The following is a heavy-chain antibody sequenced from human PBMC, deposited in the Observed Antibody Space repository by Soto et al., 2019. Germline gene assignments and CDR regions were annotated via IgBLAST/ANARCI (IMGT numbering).Heavy chain of an antibody. CDR1: GGSISSGDYY. Sequence: PSETLSLTCTVSGGSISSGDYYWSWIRQPPGKGLEWIGYVYYSGSTYYNPSLKSRVTISVDTSKNQFSLKLSSVTAADTAVYYCARVSVFDYDSVYAFDIWGQGTMVTVS. CDR3: ARVSVFDYDSVYAFDI. D-gene: IGHD3-22*01. CDR2: VYYSGST. V-gene: IGHV4-30-4*01. J-gene: IGHJ3*02.